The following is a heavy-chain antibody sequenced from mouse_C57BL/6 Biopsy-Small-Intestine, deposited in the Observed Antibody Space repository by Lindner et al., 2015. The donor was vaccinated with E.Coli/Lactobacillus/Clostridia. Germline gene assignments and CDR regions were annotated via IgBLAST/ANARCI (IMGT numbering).Heavy chain of an antibody. D-gene: IGHD1-1*01. CDR3: ARVAYGSSYVYFDV. CDR2: ISYSGST. J-gene: IGHJ1*03. V-gene: IGHV3-1*01. Sequence: VQLQESGPGMVKPSQSLSLTCTVTGYSITSGYDWHWIRHFPGNKLEWMGYISYSGSTNYNPSLKSRISITHDTSKNHFFLKSNSVTTEDTATYYCARVAYGSSYVYFDVWGTGTTVTVSS. CDR1: GYSITSGYD.